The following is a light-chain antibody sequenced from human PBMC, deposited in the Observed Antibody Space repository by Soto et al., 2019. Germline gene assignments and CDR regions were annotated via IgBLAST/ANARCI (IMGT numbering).Light chain of an antibody. CDR2: GNS. CDR3: QSYDSSLSGVV. J-gene: IGLJ2*01. CDR1: SSNIGAGYD. Sequence: QPVLTQPPSVSGAPGQRVTISCTGSSSNIGAGYDVHWYQQLPGTAPKLLIYGNSNRPSGVPDRFSGSKSGTSASLAITGLQAEDEADDYCQSYDSSLSGVVFGGGTQLTVL. V-gene: IGLV1-40*01.